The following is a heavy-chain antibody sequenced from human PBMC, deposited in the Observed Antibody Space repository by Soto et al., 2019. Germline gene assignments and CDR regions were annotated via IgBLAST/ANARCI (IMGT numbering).Heavy chain of an antibody. V-gene: IGHV3-30-3*01. CDR2: ISYDGSNK. CDR1: GFTFSSYA. CDR3: ARGNNYYDSSGYYHLFDY. Sequence: GGSLRLSCAASGFTFSSYAMHWVRQAPGKGLEWVSFISYDGSNKYYADSVKGRFTISRDNSKNTLYLQMNSLRAEDTAVYYCARGNNYYDSSGYYHLFDYWGQGTLVTVSS. J-gene: IGHJ4*02. D-gene: IGHD3-22*01.